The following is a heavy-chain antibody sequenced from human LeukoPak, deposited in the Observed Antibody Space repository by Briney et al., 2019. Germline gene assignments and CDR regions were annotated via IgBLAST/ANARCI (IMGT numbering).Heavy chain of an antibody. Sequence: GGSLRLSCAASGFTVSSNYMSWVRQAPGKGLEWVSVIYSGGSTYYADSVKGRFPISRDNSKNTLYLQMNSLRAEDTAVYYCARAESGYSYGYIYYYGMDVWGQGTTVTVSS. D-gene: IGHD5-18*01. CDR2: IYSGGST. V-gene: IGHV3-53*01. CDR1: GFTVSSNY. CDR3: ARAESGYSYGYIYYYGMDV. J-gene: IGHJ6*02.